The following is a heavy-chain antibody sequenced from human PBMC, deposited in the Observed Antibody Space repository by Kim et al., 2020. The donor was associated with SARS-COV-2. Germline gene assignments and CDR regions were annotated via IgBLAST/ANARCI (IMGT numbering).Heavy chain of an antibody. J-gene: IGHJ4*02. CDR3: ATQYGSGSYYVADFDY. CDR1: GITFSSYA. CDR2: ISGSGDST. D-gene: IGHD3-10*01. Sequence: GGSLRLSCEASGITFSSYAMSWVRQAPGKGLEWVSAISGSGDSTYYADSVKGRFTISRDNSKKTHYLQMNSLRAEDTAVYYCATQYGSGSYYVADFDYWGQGTLVTVSS. V-gene: IGHV3-23*01.